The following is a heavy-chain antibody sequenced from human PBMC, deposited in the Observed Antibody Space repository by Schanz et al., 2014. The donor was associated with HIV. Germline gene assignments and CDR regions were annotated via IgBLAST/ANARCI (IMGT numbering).Heavy chain of an antibody. V-gene: IGHV3-33*08. J-gene: IGHJ4*02. D-gene: IGHD3-22*01. Sequence: QVQLVESGGGVVQPGRSLRLSCAASGFTFSTYAMHWVRQAPGKGLEWMAVIWHDGSKKYYADSVKGRFTISRDNSKNTLYLQMNSLRAEDTAVYYCARQYYYDSSGYYPFFDYWGQGTLVTVSS. CDR3: ARQYYYDSSGYYPFFDY. CDR1: GFTFSTYA. CDR2: IWHDGSKK.